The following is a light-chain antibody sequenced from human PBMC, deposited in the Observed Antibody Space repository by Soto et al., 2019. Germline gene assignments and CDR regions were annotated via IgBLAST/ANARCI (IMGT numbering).Light chain of an antibody. CDR3: QQYNNWPRT. J-gene: IGKJ2*02. CDR1: QSVSNN. Sequence: EIVTTQSPATLSVSPGERATLSCRASQSVSNNLAWYQQKPGQAPRLLIYGASTRATGIPARFSGSGSGTEFTLTISSLQSEDFAVYYCQQYNNWPRTFGQGTKLEIK. V-gene: IGKV3-15*01. CDR2: GAS.